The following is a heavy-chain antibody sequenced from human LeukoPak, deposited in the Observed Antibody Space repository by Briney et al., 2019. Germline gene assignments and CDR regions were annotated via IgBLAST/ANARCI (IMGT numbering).Heavy chain of an antibody. V-gene: IGHV3-30*02. J-gene: IGHJ4*02. CDR2: IGSDGSDK. CDR1: GFNFTNYV. Sequence: GGSLRLSCAASGFNFTNYVMHWVRQAPGKGLEWVSFIGSDGSDKHYADSVKGRFTISRDNSKNTLYLQMNSLRAEDTAVYYCAKDQTAYWGQGTLVTVSS. CDR3: AKDQTAY.